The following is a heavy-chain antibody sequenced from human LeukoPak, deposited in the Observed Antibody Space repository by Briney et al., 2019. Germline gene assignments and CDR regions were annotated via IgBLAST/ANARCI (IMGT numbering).Heavy chain of an antibody. V-gene: IGHV5-51*01. Sequence: GESLKISCKGSGYSFTSYWIGWVRQMPGKGLEWMGIIYLGDSDTRYSPSFQGQVTISADKSINTAYLQWSSLKASDTAMYYCARHPPDFCYGMDVWGQGTTVTVSS. CDR2: IYLGDSDT. J-gene: IGHJ6*02. CDR1: GYSFTSYW. CDR3: ARHPPDFCYGMDV.